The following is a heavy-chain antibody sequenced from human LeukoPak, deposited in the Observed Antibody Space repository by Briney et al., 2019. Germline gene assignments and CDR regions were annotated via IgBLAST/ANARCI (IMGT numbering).Heavy chain of an antibody. CDR2: IIPIFGTA. CDR3: ARDLSTIFGVVNQYYYMDV. J-gene: IGHJ6*03. V-gene: IGHV1-69*13. Sequence: SAKVSCKASGGTFSSYAISWVRQAPGQGIEWMGGIIPIFGTANYAQKFQGRVTITADESTSTAYMELSSLRSEDTAVYYCARDLSTIFGVVNQYYYMDVWGKGTTVTVSS. CDR1: GGTFSSYA. D-gene: IGHD3-3*01.